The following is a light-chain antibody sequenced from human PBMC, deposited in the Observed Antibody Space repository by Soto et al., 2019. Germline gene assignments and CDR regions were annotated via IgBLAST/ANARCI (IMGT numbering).Light chain of an antibody. CDR2: EAS. V-gene: IGKV1-5*03. CDR3: QHYDTYPFT. CDR1: QRISSG. Sequence: DIQMTQSPSTLSASVGDRVTITCRASQRISSGLAWYQQKPGKAPNLLIYEASSLESGVPSRFSGSGSGTEFTLTISSLQPDDCATYYCQHYDTYPFTFGPGTKVDIK. J-gene: IGKJ3*01.